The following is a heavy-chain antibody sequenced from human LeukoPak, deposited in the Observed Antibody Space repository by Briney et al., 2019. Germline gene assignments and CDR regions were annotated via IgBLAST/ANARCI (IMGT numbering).Heavy chain of an antibody. CDR1: GFTFSSYA. CDR3: AKDRREDLSGGDWFGP. V-gene: IGHV3-23*01. CDR2: ISGGGGST. D-gene: IGHD1-26*01. J-gene: IGHJ5*02. Sequence: GGSLRLSCAASGFTFSSYAMSWVRQAPGKGLEWVSAISGGGGSTYYADSVKGRFTISRDNSKNTLYLQMNSLRAEDTAVYYCAKDRREDLSGGDWFGPWGQGTLVTVSS.